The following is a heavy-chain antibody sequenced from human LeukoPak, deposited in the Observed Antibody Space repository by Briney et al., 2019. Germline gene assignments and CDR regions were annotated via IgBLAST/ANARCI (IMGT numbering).Heavy chain of an antibody. CDR3: ARVRYFDWLHSGYGMDV. Sequence: SVKVSCKASGGTFSSYAISWVRQAPGQGLEWMGRIIPILGIANYAQKFQGRVTITADKSTSTAYMELSSLRSDDTAVYYCARVRYFDWLHSGYGMDVWGQGTTVTVSS. CDR1: GGTFSSYA. J-gene: IGHJ6*02. D-gene: IGHD3-9*01. V-gene: IGHV1-69*04. CDR2: IIPILGIA.